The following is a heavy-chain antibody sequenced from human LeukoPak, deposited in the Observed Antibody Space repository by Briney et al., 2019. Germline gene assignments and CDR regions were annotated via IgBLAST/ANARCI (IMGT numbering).Heavy chain of an antibody. CDR2: ISSSSGYI. V-gene: IGHV3-21*01. Sequence: GGSLRLSCAASGFTFSSYSMNWVRQAPGKGLEWVSSISSSSGYIYYADSVKGRFTISRDNAKNSLYLQMNSLRAEDTAVYYCARHCSGGSCYSVDAFDIWGQGTMVTVSS. CDR3: ARHCSGGSCYSVDAFDI. J-gene: IGHJ3*02. CDR1: GFTFSSYS. D-gene: IGHD2-15*01.